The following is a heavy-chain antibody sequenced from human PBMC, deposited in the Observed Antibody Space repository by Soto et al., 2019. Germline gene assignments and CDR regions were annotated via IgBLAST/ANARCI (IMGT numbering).Heavy chain of an antibody. Sequence: EVQLLESGGDLAQPGGSLRLSCAASAFTFSNYAMTWVRQAPGKGLEWLSVVSAGGSTTHYAASVKGRFTISRDDSKNTLYLQMNSLRAEDTAVYYCGKHRITSVYDGLDYWGQGTLVTVSS. V-gene: IGHV3-23*01. J-gene: IGHJ4*02. CDR1: AFTFSNYA. CDR2: VSAGGSTT. D-gene: IGHD2-2*01. CDR3: GKHRITSVYDGLDY.